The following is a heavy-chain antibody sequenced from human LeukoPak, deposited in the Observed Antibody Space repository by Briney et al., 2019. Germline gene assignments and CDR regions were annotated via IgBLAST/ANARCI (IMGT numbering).Heavy chain of an antibody. V-gene: IGHV4-59*11. J-gene: IGHJ4*02. Sequence: SETLSLTCAVNGGSFSGHYWSWIRQPPGKGLEWIGYIYYSGSTKYKSSLKSRVTISVDTSKNQFSLKLSSVTAADTAVYYCARGKEVITMLRGLKPGYYFDYWGQGTLSPSPQ. CDR3: ARGKEVITMLRGLKPGYYFDY. D-gene: IGHD3-10*01. CDR1: GGSFSGHY. CDR2: IYYSGST.